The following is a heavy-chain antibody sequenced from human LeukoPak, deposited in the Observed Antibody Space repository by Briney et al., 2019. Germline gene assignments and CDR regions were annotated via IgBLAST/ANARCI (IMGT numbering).Heavy chain of an antibody. CDR1: GFTFSSYG. D-gene: IGHD2-15*01. CDR3: AKEYPGYCSGGSCSFFDY. J-gene: IGHJ4*02. CDR2: ISYDGSNK. V-gene: IGHV3-30*18. Sequence: GGSLRLSCAASGFTFSSYGMHWVRQAPGKGLEWVAVISYDGSNKYYADSVKGRFTISRDNSKNTLYLQMNSLRAEDTAVYYCAKEYPGYCSGGSCSFFDYWGQGTLVTVSS.